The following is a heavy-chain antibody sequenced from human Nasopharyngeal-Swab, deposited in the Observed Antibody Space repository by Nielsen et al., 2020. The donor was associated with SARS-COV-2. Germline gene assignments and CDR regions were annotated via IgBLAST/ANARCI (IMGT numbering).Heavy chain of an antibody. CDR2: INAGNGNT. Sequence: ASVKVSCKASGYTFTSYAMHWERQAPRQRLEWMGWINAGNGNTKYSQKFQGRVTITRDTSASTAYMELSSLRSEDTAVYYCARSAYYYDSSGYSFDYWGQGTLVTVSS. J-gene: IGHJ4*02. CDR3: ARSAYYYDSSGYSFDY. D-gene: IGHD3-22*01. V-gene: IGHV1-3*01. CDR1: GYTFTSYA.